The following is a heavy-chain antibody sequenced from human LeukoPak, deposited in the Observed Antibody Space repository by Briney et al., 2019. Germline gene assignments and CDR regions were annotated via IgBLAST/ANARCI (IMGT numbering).Heavy chain of an antibody. J-gene: IGHJ4*02. CDR2: IRYDGSNK. V-gene: IGHV3-30*02. D-gene: IGHD6-19*01. Sequence: GGSLRLSCAASGFTLSSYGMHWVRQAPGEGLEWVAFIRYDGSNKYYADSVKGRFTISRDNSKNTLYLQMNSLRAEDTAVYYCAKDTHSSGWYDRAFDYWGQGTLVTVSS. CDR1: GFTLSSYG. CDR3: AKDTHSSGWYDRAFDY.